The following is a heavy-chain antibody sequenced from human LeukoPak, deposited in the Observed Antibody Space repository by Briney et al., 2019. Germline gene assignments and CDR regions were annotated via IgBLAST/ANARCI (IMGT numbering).Heavy chain of an antibody. Sequence: NPGGTLRLSCSASGFSFSTDGMNWVRQAPGKGLEWVSSISSSSSYIYYADSVKGRFTISRDNAKNSLYLQMNSLRAEDTAVYYCARGGLEMATIGYYYYMDVWGKGTTVTVSS. CDR3: ARGGLEMATIGYYYYMDV. J-gene: IGHJ6*03. CDR1: GFSFSTDG. V-gene: IGHV3-21*01. CDR2: ISSSSSYI. D-gene: IGHD5-24*01.